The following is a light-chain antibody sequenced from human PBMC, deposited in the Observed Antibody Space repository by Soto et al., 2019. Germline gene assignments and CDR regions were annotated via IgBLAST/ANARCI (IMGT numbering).Light chain of an antibody. CDR3: AAWDDSLNGVV. J-gene: IGLJ3*02. V-gene: IGLV1-36*01. Sequence: QSVLTQPPSVSEAPRQRVTISCSGSSSNIGSNAATWYQQLPGKAPKLLIYYDDLRPSGVSDRFRGSKSGTSASLVISGLQSEDEADYYCAAWDDSLNGVVFGGGTKLTVL. CDR1: SSNIGSNA. CDR2: YDD.